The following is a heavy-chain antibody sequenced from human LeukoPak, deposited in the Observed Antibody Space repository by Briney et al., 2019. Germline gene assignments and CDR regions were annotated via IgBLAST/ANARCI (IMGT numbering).Heavy chain of an antibody. J-gene: IGHJ4*02. CDR3: ATDPAGIGSESY. CDR1: GFTFTNYW. V-gene: IGHV3-7*01. Sequence: GGSLRLSCVISGFTFTNYWMSWVRQAPGKGLEWVANIKKDGSDKYYVDSVEGRFTISRDNAKNALYLQMNRLRVEDTAVYYCATDPAGIGSESYWGQGTLVTVSS. CDR2: IKKDGSDK. D-gene: IGHD1-14*01.